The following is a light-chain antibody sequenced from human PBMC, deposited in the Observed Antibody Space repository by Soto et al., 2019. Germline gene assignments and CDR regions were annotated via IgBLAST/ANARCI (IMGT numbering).Light chain of an antibody. CDR1: SSDVGGYNY. J-gene: IGLJ1*01. CDR2: DVS. CDR3: SSYTSSSPLA. Sequence: QSVLTQPASVSGSPGQSITISCTGTSSDVGGYNYVSWYQQHPGKAPKLMIYDVSNRPSGVSNRFSGPKSGNTASLTISGLQAEDEADYYCSSYTSSSPLAFGTGTKVTVL. V-gene: IGLV2-14*01.